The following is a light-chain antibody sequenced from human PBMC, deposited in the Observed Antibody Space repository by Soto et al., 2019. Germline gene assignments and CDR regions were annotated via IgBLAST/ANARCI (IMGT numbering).Light chain of an antibody. CDR2: DGS. Sequence: ENVLTQSPGTPSFSPGGKATPSLRASQSVGRYLAWYQQKPGQAPRLLIYDGSSRATGIPDRFSGSGSGTDFTLIISRLELEDFAVYYCQQYGSSLPFGGGTKVDIK. V-gene: IGKV3-20*01. J-gene: IGKJ4*01. CDR3: QQYGSSLP. CDR1: QSVGRY.